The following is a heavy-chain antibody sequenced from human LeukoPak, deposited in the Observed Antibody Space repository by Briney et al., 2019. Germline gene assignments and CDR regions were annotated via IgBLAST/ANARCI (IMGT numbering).Heavy chain of an antibody. CDR2: INPRDGST. J-gene: IGHJ4*02. CDR3: ARGADQEFDF. Sequence: ASVKVSCKSSGHTLNNHFIHWVRHAPGQGLEWMGMINPRDGSTRTLQRFQGSVTMTRDTYTSTLYVGLSSLRCEDTATYFCARGADQEFDFWGQGTLVTVSS. CDR1: GHTLNNHF. V-gene: IGHV1-46*02.